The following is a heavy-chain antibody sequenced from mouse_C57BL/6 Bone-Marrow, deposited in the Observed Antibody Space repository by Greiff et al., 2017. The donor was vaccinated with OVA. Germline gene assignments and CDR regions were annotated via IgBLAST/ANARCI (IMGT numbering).Heavy chain of an antibody. CDR2: IYPGSGNT. D-gene: IGHD2-4*01. V-gene: IGHV1-76*01. J-gene: IGHJ3*01. CDR1: GYTFTDYY. Sequence: QVQLQQSGAELVRPGASVKLSCKASGYTFTDYYINWVKQRPGQGLEWIARIYPGSGNTYYNEKFKGKATLTAEKSSSTAYMQLSSLTSEDSAVYFCAKPVYYDYGLFAYWGQGTLVTVSA. CDR3: AKPVYYDYGLFAY.